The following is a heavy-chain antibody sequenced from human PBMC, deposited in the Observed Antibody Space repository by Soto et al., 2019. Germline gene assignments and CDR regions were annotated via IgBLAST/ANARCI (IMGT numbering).Heavy chain of an antibody. CDR2: ISYDGSGK. J-gene: IGHJ4*02. CDR1: GFTFSTYT. Sequence: QVQLVESGGGVVQPGRSLRLSCAASGFTFSTYTMHWVRQAPGKGLEWVAVISYDGSGKYYADSVKSRFTISRDNSKSTLYLQINSLRADDTAVYYCAREYLADYWGQGTLVTVSS. V-gene: IGHV3-30-3*01. CDR3: AREYLADY. D-gene: IGHD2-2*01.